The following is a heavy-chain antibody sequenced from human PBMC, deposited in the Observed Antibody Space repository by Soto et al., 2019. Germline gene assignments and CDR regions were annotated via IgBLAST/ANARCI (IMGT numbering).Heavy chain of an antibody. D-gene: IGHD4-17*01. CDR2: VSYSGNDK. CDR3: AKDRKWGGMTTIRYFDS. Sequence: SGGSLRLSCVASGFTFRSYGMHWVRQAPGKGLEWVAVVSYSGNDKKFADSVKGRFTISRDNSKDTLYLQMNSLRAEDTALYYCAKDRKWGGMTTIRYFDSWGQGTLVTVSS. CDR1: GFTFRSYG. V-gene: IGHV3-30*18. J-gene: IGHJ4*02.